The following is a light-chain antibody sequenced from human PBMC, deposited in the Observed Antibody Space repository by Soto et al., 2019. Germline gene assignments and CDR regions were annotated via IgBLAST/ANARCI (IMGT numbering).Light chain of an antibody. CDR1: QGISTY. V-gene: IGKV1-16*01. CDR3: QQYYRYPWM. CDR2: SAS. J-gene: IGKJ1*01. Sequence: DIQMTQSPSTLSASVGDRVTITCRASQGISTYLGWYQQKPGKVPKSLIYSASNLQSGVPSRFSASGSGTEFTLTITDMQPDDFATYYCQQYYRYPWMCGQGTKVDI.